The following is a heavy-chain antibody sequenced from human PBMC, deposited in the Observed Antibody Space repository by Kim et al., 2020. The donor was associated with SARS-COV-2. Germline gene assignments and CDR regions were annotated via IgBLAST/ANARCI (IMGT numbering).Heavy chain of an antibody. CDR2: INAGNGNT. Sequence: ASVKVSCKASGYTFTSYAMHWVRQAPGQRLEWMGWINAGNGNTKYSQKFQGRVTITRDTSASTAYMELSSLRSEDTAVYYCATPRAFGYYYYYGMDVWGQGTTVTVSS. J-gene: IGHJ6*02. CDR1: GYTFTSYA. D-gene: IGHD3-16*01. V-gene: IGHV1-3*01. CDR3: ATPRAFGYYYYYGMDV.